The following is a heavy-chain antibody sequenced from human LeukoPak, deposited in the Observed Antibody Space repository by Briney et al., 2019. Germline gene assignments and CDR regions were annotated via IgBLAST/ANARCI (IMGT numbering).Heavy chain of an antibody. J-gene: IGHJ4*02. CDR1: GYSISSGYY. Sequence: SETLSLTCTVSGYSISSGYYWGWIRQPPGKGLEWIGSIYHSGSTYYNPSLKSRVTISVDTSKNQFSLKLSSVTAADTAVCYCASLGMTFDYWGQGTLVTVSS. CDR3: ASLGMTFDY. D-gene: IGHD2-21*02. V-gene: IGHV4-38-2*02. CDR2: IYHSGST.